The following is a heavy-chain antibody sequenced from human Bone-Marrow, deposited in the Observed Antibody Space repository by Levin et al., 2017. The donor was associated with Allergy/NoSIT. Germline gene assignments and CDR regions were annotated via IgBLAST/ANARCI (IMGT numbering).Heavy chain of an antibody. Sequence: GGSLRLSCEASGFTVSTNYMAWVRQAPGKGLEWVSVIFSGGSTYYADSVKGRFTISRDNSKNTLYLQLNRLRVEDTAIYYCSSAPGFSDYWGQGTQVTVSS. J-gene: IGHJ4*02. V-gene: IGHV3-66*01. CDR3: SSAPGFSDY. CDR2: IFSGGST. CDR1: GFTVSTNY.